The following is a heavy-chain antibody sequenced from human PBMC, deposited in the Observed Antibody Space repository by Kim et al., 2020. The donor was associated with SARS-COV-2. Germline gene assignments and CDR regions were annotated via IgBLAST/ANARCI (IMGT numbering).Heavy chain of an antibody. Sequence: ADSVKGLYTISRDNAKNSLYLQMNSLRAENTAVYYCVRVATNTYYYYGMDVWGQGTTVTVSS. CDR3: VRVATNTYYYYGMDV. J-gene: IGHJ6*02. D-gene: IGHD5-12*01. V-gene: IGHV3-11*01.